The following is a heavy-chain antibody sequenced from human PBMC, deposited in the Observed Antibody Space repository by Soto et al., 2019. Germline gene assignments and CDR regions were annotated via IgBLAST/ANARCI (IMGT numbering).Heavy chain of an antibody. CDR3: ARDRDYDILTGSSFDAFDI. CDR1: GFTFSSYW. CDR2: IKQDGSEK. Sequence: QTGGSLRLSCAASGFTFSSYWMSWVRQAPGKGLEWVANIKQDGSEKYYVDSVKGRFTISRDNAKNSLYLQMNSLRAEDTAVYYCARDRDYDILTGSSFDAFDIWGQGTMVTVSS. V-gene: IGHV3-7*01. D-gene: IGHD3-9*01. J-gene: IGHJ3*02.